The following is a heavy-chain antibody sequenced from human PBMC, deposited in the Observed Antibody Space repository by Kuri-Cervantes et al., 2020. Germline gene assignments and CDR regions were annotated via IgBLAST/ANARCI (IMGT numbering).Heavy chain of an antibody. D-gene: IGHD3-22*01. CDR1: GGSFSGYY. V-gene: IGHV4-34*01. J-gene: IGHJ4*03. CDR2: IYYSGST. Sequence: GSLRLSCAVYGGSFSGYYWNWIRQPPGKGLEWIGYIYYSGSTNYNPSLKSRVTISVDTSKNQFSLKLSSVTAADTAVYYCARGRGLGMIVVVPFDYWGLGTMVTVSS. CDR3: ARGRGLGMIVVVPFDY.